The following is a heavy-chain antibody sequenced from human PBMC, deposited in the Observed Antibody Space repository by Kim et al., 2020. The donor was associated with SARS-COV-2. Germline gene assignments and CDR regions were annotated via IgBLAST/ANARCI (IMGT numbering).Heavy chain of an antibody. J-gene: IGHJ4*02. V-gene: IGHV1-8*01. Sequence: AQKVQGRVTMTRNTSISTAYMELSSLRSEDTAVYYCARGWGKYSSGCLGYWGQGTLVTVSS. D-gene: IGHD6-19*01. CDR3: ARGWGKYSSGCLGY.